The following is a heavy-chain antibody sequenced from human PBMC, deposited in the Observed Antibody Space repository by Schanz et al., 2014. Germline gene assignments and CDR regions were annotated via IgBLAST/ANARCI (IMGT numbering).Heavy chain of an antibody. Sequence: EVQLVESGGGMVQPGGSLRLSCAASGFTFSDHYMDWVRQAPGKGLEWVGRITNKPNNYNTEYAASVKGRFTISRDDSKNTLHLQMNTLKTEDTAVYYCSTGLAAVGYDAIGLWGQGTMVTVSS. D-gene: IGHD1-26*01. V-gene: IGHV3-72*01. CDR2: ITNKPNNYNT. CDR1: GFTFSDHY. CDR3: STGLAAVGYDAIGL. J-gene: IGHJ3*01.